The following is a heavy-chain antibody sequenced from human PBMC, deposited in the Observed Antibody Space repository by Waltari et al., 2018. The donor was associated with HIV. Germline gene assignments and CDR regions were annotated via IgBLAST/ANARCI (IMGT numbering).Heavy chain of an antibody. CDR1: GGSIRDHY. CDR3: ARGPIMTAGNFYNGFDV. D-gene: IGHD2-21*02. J-gene: IGHJ6*02. V-gene: IGHV4-59*11. CDR2: IYQNGNT. Sequence: QVQLQESGPGLVKPSETLSLTCSVPGGSIRDHYLSWIRQSPGTGLEWIGYIYQNGNTNYNSSLKSRVTMSVASSKNQFSLKLTSVTAADTAIYYCARGPIMTAGNFYNGFDVWGRGTTVTVSS.